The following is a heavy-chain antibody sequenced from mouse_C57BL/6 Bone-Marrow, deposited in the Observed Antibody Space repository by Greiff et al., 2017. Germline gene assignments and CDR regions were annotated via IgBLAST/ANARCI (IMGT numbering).Heavy chain of an antibody. CDR3: TRYYYGSSHWYFDV. V-gene: IGHV5-9-1*02. D-gene: IGHD1-1*01. CDR1: GFTFSSYA. Sequence: EVHLVESGEGLVKPGGSLKLSCAASGFTFSSYAMSWVRQTPEKRLEWVAYISSGGDYIYYADTVKGRFTISRANARNTLYLQMSSLKSEDTAMYYCTRYYYGSSHWYFDVWCTGTTVTVSS. J-gene: IGHJ1*03. CDR2: ISSGGDYI.